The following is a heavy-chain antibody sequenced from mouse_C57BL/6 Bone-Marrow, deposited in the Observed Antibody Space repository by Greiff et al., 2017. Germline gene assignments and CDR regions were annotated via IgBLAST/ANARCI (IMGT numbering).Heavy chain of an antibody. V-gene: IGHV1-59*01. J-gene: IGHJ4*01. Sequence: QVQLQQPGAELVRPGTSVKLSCKASGYTFTSYWMHWVKQRPGQGLEWIGVIDPSDSYTNYNQKFKGKATLTVDTSSSTAYMQLSSLTSEDSAVYYCASLGAMDYWGQGTSVTVSS. D-gene: IGHD3-1*01. CDR1: GYTFTSYW. CDR2: IDPSDSYT. CDR3: ASLGAMDY.